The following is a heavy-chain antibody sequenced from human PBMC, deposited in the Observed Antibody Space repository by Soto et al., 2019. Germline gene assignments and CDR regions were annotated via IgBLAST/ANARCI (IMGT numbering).Heavy chain of an antibody. V-gene: IGHV1-69*13. D-gene: IGHD3-9*01. CDR3: ARANYDILTGSPPVGYYYYGMDV. CDR2: IIPIFGTA. J-gene: IGHJ6*02. Sequence: SVKVSCKASGGTFSSYAISWVRQAPGQGLEWMGGIIPIFGTANYAQKFQGRVTITADESTSTAYMELSSLRSEDTAVYYCARANYDILTGSPPVGYYYYGMDVWGQGTTVTVSS. CDR1: GGTFSSYA.